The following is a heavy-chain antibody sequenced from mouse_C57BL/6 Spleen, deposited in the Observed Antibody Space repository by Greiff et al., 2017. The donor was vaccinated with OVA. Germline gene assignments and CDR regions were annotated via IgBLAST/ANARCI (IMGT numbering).Heavy chain of an antibody. D-gene: IGHD1-1*01. CDR3: AREDGSSWDYAMDY. Sequence: EVKLQESGPGLVKPSQSLSLTCSVTGYSITSGYYWNWIRQFPGNKLEWMGYISYDGSNNYNPSLKNRISITRDTSKNQFFLKLNSVTTEDTATYYCAREDGSSWDYAMDYWGQGTSVTVSS. V-gene: IGHV3-6*01. CDR1: GYSITSGYY. J-gene: IGHJ4*01. CDR2: ISYDGSN.